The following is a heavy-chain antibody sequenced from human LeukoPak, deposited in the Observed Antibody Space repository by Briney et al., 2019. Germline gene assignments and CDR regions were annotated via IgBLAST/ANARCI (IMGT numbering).Heavy chain of an antibody. V-gene: IGHV4-34*01. CDR2: INHSGST. CDR3: ARRGFWSGYYYGY. CDR1: GGSFSGYY. D-gene: IGHD3-3*01. Sequence: SETLSLTCAVYGGSFSGYYWSWIRQPPGKGLEWIGEINHSGSTNYNPSLKSRVTMSVDTSKNQFSLKLSSVTAADTAVYYCARRGFWSGYYYGYWGQGTPVTVSS. J-gene: IGHJ4*02.